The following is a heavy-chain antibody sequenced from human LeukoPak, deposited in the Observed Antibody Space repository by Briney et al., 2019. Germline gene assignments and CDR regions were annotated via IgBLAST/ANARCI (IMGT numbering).Heavy chain of an antibody. Sequence: PSETLSLTCTVSGGSINGYYWSWIRQSPQTRLEWIGNVYPDGNSKYTPSLASRVTISADTSKNQFSLKLTSVTAADTAVYYCARGEGASWRFDYWGQGTLVTVSS. CDR3: ARGEGASWRFDY. CDR1: GGSINGYY. D-gene: IGHD2-2*01. CDR2: VYPDGNS. J-gene: IGHJ4*02. V-gene: IGHV4-59*01.